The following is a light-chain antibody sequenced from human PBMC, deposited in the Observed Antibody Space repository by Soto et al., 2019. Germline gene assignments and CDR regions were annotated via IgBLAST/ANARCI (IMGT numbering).Light chain of an antibody. CDR3: QQYGSSPPYI. J-gene: IGKJ2*01. CDR1: QSVNSRY. Sequence: EIVLTQSPGTLSLSPGERATLSCRASQSVNSRYLAWYQQKPGQAPSLLIYAASSRATVIPDRFSGSGSGTDFTLTISRLEPEDFAVYYCQQYGSSPPYIFGQGTKLEIK. V-gene: IGKV3-20*01. CDR2: AAS.